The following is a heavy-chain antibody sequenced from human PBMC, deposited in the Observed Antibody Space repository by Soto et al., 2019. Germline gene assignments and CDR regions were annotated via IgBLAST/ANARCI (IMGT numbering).Heavy chain of an antibody. CDR2: IIPIFGTA. D-gene: IGHD1-26*01. J-gene: IGHJ4*02. Sequence: QVQLVQSGAEVKKPGSSVKVSCKASGGTFSSYAISWVRQGPGQGLEWMGGIIPIFGTANYAQKFQGRVTITADESTSTAYMELSSLRSEDTAVYYCARSQVQDGIVGATDDYWGQGTLVTVSS. CDR1: GGTFSSYA. CDR3: ARSQVQDGIVGATDDY. V-gene: IGHV1-69*12.